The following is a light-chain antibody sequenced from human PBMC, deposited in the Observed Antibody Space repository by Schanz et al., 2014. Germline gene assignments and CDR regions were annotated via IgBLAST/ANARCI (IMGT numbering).Light chain of an antibody. CDR2: DVS. CDR3: CSYAGSSTSVV. V-gene: IGLV2-23*02. CDR1: SSDIGGYDF. J-gene: IGLJ2*01. Sequence: QSVLTQPASVSGSPGQSITISCTGTSSDIGGYDFVSWYQQHPGKAPKVVIYDVSNRPSGVSNRFSGSKSGNTASLTISGLQAEDEADYYCCSYAGSSTSVVFGGGTKVAVL.